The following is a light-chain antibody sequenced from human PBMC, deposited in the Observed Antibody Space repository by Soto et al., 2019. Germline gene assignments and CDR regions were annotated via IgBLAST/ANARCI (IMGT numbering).Light chain of an antibody. CDR1: QSISYY. Sequence: DIQMTQSPSTLSASVGARVTITCRASQSISYYLNWYQQKQGRAPRLLIYSTSTLQSGVPSKFSGSASGTDFTLTISSLQPEDFATYYCQQSYSTPWTFGQGTKVDIK. V-gene: IGKV1-39*01. CDR2: STS. CDR3: QQSYSTPWT. J-gene: IGKJ1*01.